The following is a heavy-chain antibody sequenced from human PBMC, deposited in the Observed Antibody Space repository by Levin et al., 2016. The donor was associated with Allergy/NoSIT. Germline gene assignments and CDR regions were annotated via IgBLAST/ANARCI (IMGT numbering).Heavy chain of an antibody. CDR1: NYTFTNYG. D-gene: IGHD1-1*01. Sequence: ASVKVSCKASNYTFTNYGLNWVRQAPGQGLEWMGWISAYNGNTKYAQILQGRVTLTTDTSTNTVYMELRSLRPDDTAVFYCARDRIELWKQAPFHSSYYYGMDVWGQGTTVTVSS. J-gene: IGHJ6*02. V-gene: IGHV1-18*01. CDR2: ISAYNGNT. CDR3: ARDRIELWKQAPFHSSYYYGMDV.